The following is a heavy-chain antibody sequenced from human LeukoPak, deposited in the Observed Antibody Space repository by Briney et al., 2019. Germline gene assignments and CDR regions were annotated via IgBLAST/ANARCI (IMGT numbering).Heavy chain of an antibody. V-gene: IGHV4-59*12. J-gene: IGHJ6*02. CDR1: GGSISGYH. CDR3: TRSGLTGMRKYPRADYYYYGMDV. Sequence: SETLSLTCVVSGGSISGYHWSWIRQPPGKGLEWIGYIYYKGITNYNPSLKSRVTMSVDTSTNQFSLKLSSVTAADTAVYFCTRSGLTGMRKYPRADYYYYGMDVWGQGTAVTVSS. D-gene: IGHD1-14*01. CDR2: IYYKGIT.